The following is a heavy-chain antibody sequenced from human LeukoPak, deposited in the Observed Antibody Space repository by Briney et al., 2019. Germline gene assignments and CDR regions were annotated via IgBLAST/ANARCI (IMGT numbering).Heavy chain of an antibody. J-gene: IGHJ4*02. CDR2: INAGNGNT. D-gene: IGHD1-26*01. V-gene: IGHV1-3*01. Sequence: GASVKVSCKASGYTFTSYTIHWVRQAPGQRLEWMGWINAGNGNTVYSQKFQYRVTIIRDTSASTAYMELSSLRSEDTAVYYCARVIVGATTGGYYFDYWGQGTLVTVSS. CDR3: ARVIVGATTGGYYFDY. CDR1: GYTFTSYT.